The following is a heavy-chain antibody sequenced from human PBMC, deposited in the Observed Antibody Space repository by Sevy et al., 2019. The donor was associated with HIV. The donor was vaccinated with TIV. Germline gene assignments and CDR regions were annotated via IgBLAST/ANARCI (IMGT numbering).Heavy chain of an antibody. CDR2: ISSSSTI. D-gene: IGHD2-2*01. CDR3: ARDGVVVPAAPYYYYYYMDV. CDR1: GFTFSSYS. Sequence: GESLKISCAASGFTFSSYSMNWVRQAPGKGLEWVSYISSSSTIYYADSVKGRFTISRDNAKNSLYLQMNSLRDEDTAVYYCARDGVVVPAAPYYYYYYMDVWGKGTTVTVSS. V-gene: IGHV3-48*02. J-gene: IGHJ6*03.